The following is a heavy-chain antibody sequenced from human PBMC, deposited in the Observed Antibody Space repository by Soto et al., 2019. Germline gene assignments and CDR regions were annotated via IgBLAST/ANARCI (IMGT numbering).Heavy chain of an antibody. CDR1: GFSLSTSGVG. CDR2: IYWDDDK. Sequence: QITLKESGPPLVKPTQTLTLTCTFSGFSLSTSGVGVGWIRQPPGKALEWLALIYWDDDKRYSPSLKSRLTITMDTSKNQVVITMTNMHPVDTSTYYCAHHNSITMVRGVPYYGMDVWGQGTTVTVSS. D-gene: IGHD3-10*01. J-gene: IGHJ6*02. V-gene: IGHV2-5*02. CDR3: AHHNSITMVRGVPYYGMDV.